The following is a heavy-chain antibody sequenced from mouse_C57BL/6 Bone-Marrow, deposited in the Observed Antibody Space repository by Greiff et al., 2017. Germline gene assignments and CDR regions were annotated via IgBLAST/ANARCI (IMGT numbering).Heavy chain of an antibody. V-gene: IGHV1-50*01. J-gene: IGHJ3*01. CDR2: IDPSDSYT. D-gene: IGHD2-3*01. Sequence: VKLQQPGAELVKPGASVKLSCKASGYTFTSYWMQWVKQRPGQGLEWIGEIDPSDSYTNYNQKFKGKATLTVDTSSSTAYMQLSSLTSEDSAVYYCARDGYYDWFAYWGQGTLVTVSA. CDR1: GYTFTSYW. CDR3: ARDGYYDWFAY.